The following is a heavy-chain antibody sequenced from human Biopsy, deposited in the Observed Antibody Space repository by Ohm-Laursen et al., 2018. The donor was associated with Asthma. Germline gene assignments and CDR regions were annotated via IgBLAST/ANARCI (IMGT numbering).Heavy chain of an antibody. J-gene: IGHJ4*02. D-gene: IGHD6-6*01. CDR1: GFTFRNFG. CDR2: IFFDGSNK. Sequence: LSLTCAASGFTFRNFGMHWVRQAPGKGLEWVAGIFFDGSNKYYADSVKGRFTISRDNSKDTLYLQVNSLRGDDTAVYYCARGKTWGRSYYFDYWGQGTLVTVSS. CDR3: ARGKTWGRSYYFDY. V-gene: IGHV3-30*03.